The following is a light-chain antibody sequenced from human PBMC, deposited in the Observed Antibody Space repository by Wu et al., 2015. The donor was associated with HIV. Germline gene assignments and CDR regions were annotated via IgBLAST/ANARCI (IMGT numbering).Light chain of an antibody. CDR2: DAS. CDR1: QIISTN. J-gene: IGKJ1*01. Sequence: EIVMTQSPATLSVSPGERATLSCRASQIISTNLAWYQQIPGQAPRLLIYDASTRATGIPDRISGSGSATEFTLTINGLQSADFAVYYCQQYNNWPQTFGQGTKVEIK. V-gene: IGKV3-15*01. CDR3: QQYNNWPQT.